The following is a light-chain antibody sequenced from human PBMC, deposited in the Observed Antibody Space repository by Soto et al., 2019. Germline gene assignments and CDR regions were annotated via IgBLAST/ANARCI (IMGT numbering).Light chain of an antibody. CDR1: QSISSW. CDR3: QQYNSYPYT. CDR2: DAS. Sequence: DIQMTQSPSTLSASVGDRVTITCRASQSISSWLAWYQQKPGKAPKLLIYDASSLESGVPSRFSGSGSGTEFTLTISSLQPDDFATYYCQQYNSYPYTFGQGPKLDIK. J-gene: IGKJ2*01. V-gene: IGKV1-5*01.